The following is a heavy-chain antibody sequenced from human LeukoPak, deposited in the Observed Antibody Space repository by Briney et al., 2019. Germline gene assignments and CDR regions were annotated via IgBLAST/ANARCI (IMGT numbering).Heavy chain of an antibody. CDR1: GFIFSNCA. CDR2: ISSGGSKT. D-gene: IGHD3-16*01. J-gene: IGHJ4*02. V-gene: IGHV3-30*07. CDR3: AKEPPHVSLLFDY. Sequence: PGRAPRLSCAASGFIFSNCAMHWVRQAPGKGLEWVALISSGGSKTYHADSVKGRFSISRDNSKNTLYLQMNSLRAEDTAVYYCAKEPPHVSLLFDYWGQGTLVTVSS.